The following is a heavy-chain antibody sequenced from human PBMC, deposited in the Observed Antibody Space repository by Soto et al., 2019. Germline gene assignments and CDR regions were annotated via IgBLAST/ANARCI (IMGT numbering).Heavy chain of an antibody. V-gene: IGHV5-51*01. J-gene: IGHJ5*02. CDR2: IYPRDSDT. CDR1: GYNFPYDF. D-gene: IGHD2-15*01. Sequence: PVDSLKSSGHASGYNFPYDFIGWVRQMPGKGLEWMGFIYPRDSDTRYSPSFQGQVTISADKSINTVYLQWSSLKASDTAIYYCARLMVVAAPAGWLDTWGQGTLVTVS. CDR3: ARLMVVAAPAGWLDT.